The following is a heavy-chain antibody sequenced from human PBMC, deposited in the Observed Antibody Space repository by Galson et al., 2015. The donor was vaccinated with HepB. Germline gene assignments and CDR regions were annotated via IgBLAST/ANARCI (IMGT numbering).Heavy chain of an antibody. Sequence: SVKVSCKASGGTFSSYTISWVRQAPGQGLEWMGRIIPILGIANYAQKFQGRVTITADKSTSTAYMELSSLRSEDTAVYYCASLAMVRGETGVNWFDPWGQGTLVTVSS. CDR3: ASLAMVRGETGVNWFDP. V-gene: IGHV1-69*02. CDR1: GGTFSSYT. CDR2: IIPILGIA. D-gene: IGHD3-10*01. J-gene: IGHJ5*02.